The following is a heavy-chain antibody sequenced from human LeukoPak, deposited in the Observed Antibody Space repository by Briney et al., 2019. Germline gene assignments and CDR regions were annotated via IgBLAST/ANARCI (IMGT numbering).Heavy chain of an antibody. Sequence: GGSLRLSCAASGFTFSTNGMSWVRQAPGKGLEWVSAISGSGGSTYYADSVKGRFTISRDNSKNTLYLQMNSLRAEDTAVYYCAKDDQRSGYSYGYAQHSHFDYWGQGTLVTVSS. CDR1: GFTFSTNG. CDR2: ISGSGGST. V-gene: IGHV3-23*01. CDR3: AKDDQRSGYSYGYAQHSHFDY. J-gene: IGHJ4*02. D-gene: IGHD5-18*01.